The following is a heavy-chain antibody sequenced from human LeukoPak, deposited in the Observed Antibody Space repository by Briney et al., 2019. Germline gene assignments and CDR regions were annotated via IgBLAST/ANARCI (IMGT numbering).Heavy chain of an antibody. CDR2: ITGSGGTT. D-gene: IGHD2-15*01. CDR1: GFTFSSYA. Sequence: GRSLRLSCAASGFTFSSYAMNWVRQAPGKGLEWVSAITGSGGTTYYADSVRGRFTISRDNSKNTLYLQMNSLRAEDTAIYYCAKSRSEVVVAAANYWGQGTLITVSS. J-gene: IGHJ4*02. CDR3: AKSRSEVVVAAANY. V-gene: IGHV3-23*01.